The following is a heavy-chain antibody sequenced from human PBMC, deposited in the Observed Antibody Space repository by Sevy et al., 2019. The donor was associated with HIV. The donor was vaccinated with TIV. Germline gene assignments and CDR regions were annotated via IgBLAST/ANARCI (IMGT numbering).Heavy chain of an antibody. Sequence: GGSLRLSCAASGFTFSKYWMSWVRQAPGKGLEWVANIKPDGSDKYYVGSLKGRFTISRDNAKNSLYLQMNNLGADDTAVYYCARVMDYGELGNWFYPWGQGTLVTVSS. V-gene: IGHV3-7*01. J-gene: IGHJ5*02. CDR3: ARVMDYGELGNWFYP. D-gene: IGHD4-17*01. CDR2: IKPDGSDK. CDR1: GFTFSKYW.